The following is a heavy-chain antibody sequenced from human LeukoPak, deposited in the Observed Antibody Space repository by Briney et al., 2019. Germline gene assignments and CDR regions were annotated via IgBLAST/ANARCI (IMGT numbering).Heavy chain of an antibody. Sequence: ASVKVSCKASGYTFTSYDINWVRQATGQGLEWMGWMNPNSGNTGYAQKFQGRVTITRNTSISTAYMELSSLRSEDTAVYYRARYRTGAARPGQYYYYMDVWGKGTTVTVSS. CDR3: ARYRTGAARPGQYYYYMDV. CDR2: MNPNSGNT. V-gene: IGHV1-8*03. CDR1: GYTFTSYD. J-gene: IGHJ6*03. D-gene: IGHD6-6*01.